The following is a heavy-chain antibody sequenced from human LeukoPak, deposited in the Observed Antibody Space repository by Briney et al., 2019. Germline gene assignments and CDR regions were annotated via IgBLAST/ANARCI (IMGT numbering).Heavy chain of an antibody. D-gene: IGHD2-2*01. CDR2: ISGSGGST. CDR3: AKTDIVVVPAALYGGAFDI. Sequence: GGSLRLSCAASGFTFSSYAMSWVRQAPGKGLEWVSAISGSGGSTYYADSVKGRFTISRDNSKNTLYLQMNSLRAEDTAVYYCAKTDIVVVPAALYGGAFDIWGQGTMVTVSS. CDR1: GFTFSSYA. V-gene: IGHV3-23*01. J-gene: IGHJ3*02.